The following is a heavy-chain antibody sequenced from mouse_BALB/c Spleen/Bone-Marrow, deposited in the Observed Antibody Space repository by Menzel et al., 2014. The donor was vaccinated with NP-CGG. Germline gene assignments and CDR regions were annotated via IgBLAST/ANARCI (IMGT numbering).Heavy chain of an antibody. J-gene: IGHJ3*01. CDR1: GFTFSDYY. V-gene: IGHV5-4*02. CDR3: ARGGFAY. Sequence: EVKVVESGGGLVKPGGSLKLSCAASGFTFSDYYMYWVRRTPEKRLEWVATISDGGNYTYYPDSVKGRFTISRDNAKNNLYLQMSSLKSEDTAMYFCARGGFAYWGQGTLVTVSA. CDR2: ISDGGNYT.